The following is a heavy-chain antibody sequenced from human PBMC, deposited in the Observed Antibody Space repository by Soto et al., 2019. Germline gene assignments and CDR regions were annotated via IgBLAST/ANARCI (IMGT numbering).Heavy chain of an antibody. CDR3: TTGRNYMTTLSY. Sequence: PGGSLRLSCAASGFTFSNAWMSWVRQAPGKGLEWVGRIKSKTDGGTTDYAAPVKGRFTISRDDSKNTLYLQMNSLKTEDTAVYYCTTGRNYMTTLSYWGQGTLVTVSS. CDR2: IKSKTDGGTT. D-gene: IGHD4-17*01. J-gene: IGHJ4*02. CDR1: GFTFSNAW. V-gene: IGHV3-15*01.